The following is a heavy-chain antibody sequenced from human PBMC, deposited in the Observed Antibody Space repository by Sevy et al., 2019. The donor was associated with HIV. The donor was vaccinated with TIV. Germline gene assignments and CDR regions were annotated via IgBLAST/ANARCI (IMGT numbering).Heavy chain of an antibody. J-gene: IGHJ4*02. D-gene: IGHD3-10*01. V-gene: IGHV3-9*01. Sequence: GGSLRLSCAASGFTFDDFAMHWVRQVPGKGLEWVSGLNWDSVSVAYADSVKGRLPIYRDNAKNALFLQMNSLRAEDTDLYYCGKDMGATGIEEVANWGQGIQVTVSS. CDR3: GKDMGATGIEEVAN. CDR1: GFTFDDFA. CDR2: LNWDSVSV.